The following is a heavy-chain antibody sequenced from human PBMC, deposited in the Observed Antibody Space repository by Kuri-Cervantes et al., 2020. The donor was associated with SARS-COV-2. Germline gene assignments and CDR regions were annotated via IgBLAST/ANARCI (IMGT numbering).Heavy chain of an antibody. V-gene: IGHV1-2*02. J-gene: IGHJ4*02. CDR3: ARESRKDGYRDGFDL. CDR1: GYTLTDYY. D-gene: IGHD5-18*01. Sequence: ASVKVSCKASGYTLTDYYLHWVRQDPGQGLEWMGWINPNGGTNSAQRLQGRATVTRDTSFDTVNVELSMLRSDDSAVYYCARESRKDGYRDGFDLWGQGTLVTVSS. CDR2: INPNGGT.